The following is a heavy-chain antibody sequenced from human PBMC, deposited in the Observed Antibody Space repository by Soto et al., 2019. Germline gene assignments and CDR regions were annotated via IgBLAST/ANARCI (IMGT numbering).Heavy chain of an antibody. CDR2: ISSGSSFI. CDR1: GFTFSNYA. Sequence: EMQLVEFGGALVKPGGSLRLSCAASGFTFSNYAMNWVRQAPGKGLEWVSSISSGSSFISYADPVKGRFTISRDNANKSLHLEMNSLRVEDTALYYCAREGVPNYDYWSGDASDLWGHGTMVTVSS. V-gene: IGHV3-21*01. J-gene: IGHJ3*01. D-gene: IGHD3-3*01. CDR3: AREGVPNYDYWSGDASDL.